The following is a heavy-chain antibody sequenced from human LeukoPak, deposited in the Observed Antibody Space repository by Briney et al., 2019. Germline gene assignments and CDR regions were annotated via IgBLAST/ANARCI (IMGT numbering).Heavy chain of an antibody. J-gene: IGHJ4*02. CDR2: ISSSGVTI. CDR1: GFTFSSYE. Sequence: PGGSLRLSCAAYGFTFSSYEMNWVRQAPGKGLEWVAHISSSGVTIYYADSVKGRFTISRDNSKSTLYLQMNSLRAEDTAVYYCAKPDMGYWAVDYWGQGTLVTVSS. CDR3: AKPDMGYWAVDY. D-gene: IGHD1-26*01. V-gene: IGHV3-48*03.